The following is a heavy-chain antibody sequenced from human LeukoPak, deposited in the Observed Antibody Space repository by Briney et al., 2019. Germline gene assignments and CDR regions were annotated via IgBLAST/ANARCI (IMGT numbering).Heavy chain of an antibody. Sequence: SETLSLTCAVCGGSFSGYYWSWIRQPPGKGLEWIGEINHSGSTNYNPSLKSRVTISVDTSKNQFSLKLSSVTAADTAVYYCARGLYDNYYYGMDVWGQGTTVTVSS. J-gene: IGHJ6*02. CDR3: ARGLYDNYYYGMDV. CDR1: GGSFSGYY. CDR2: INHSGST. D-gene: IGHD3-9*01. V-gene: IGHV4-34*01.